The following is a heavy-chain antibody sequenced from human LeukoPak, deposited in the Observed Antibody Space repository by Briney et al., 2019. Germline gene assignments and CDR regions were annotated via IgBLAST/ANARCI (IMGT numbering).Heavy chain of an antibody. CDR1: GFTFSSYP. Sequence: GGSLRLSCAASGFTFSSYPMHWVRQAPGQGLEWMGWINPNSGGTNYAQKFQGRVTMTRDTSISTAYMELSRLRSDDTAVYYCARLEIHTIDYWGQGTLVTVSS. J-gene: IGHJ4*02. CDR2: INPNSGGT. D-gene: IGHD5-24*01. CDR3: ARLEIHTIDY. V-gene: IGHV1-2*02.